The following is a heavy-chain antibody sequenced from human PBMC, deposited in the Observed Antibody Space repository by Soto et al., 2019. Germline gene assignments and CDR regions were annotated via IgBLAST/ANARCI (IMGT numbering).Heavy chain of an antibody. CDR1: GGTFSSYA. CDR3: ARAPPPGLAARNYYYYGMDV. V-gene: IGHV1-69*13. Sequence: SVKVSCKASGGTFSSYAISWVRQAPGQGLEWMGGIIPIFGTANYAQKFQGRVTITADESTSTAYMELSSLRSEDTAVYYCARAPPPGLAARNYYYYGMDVWGQGTTVTVSS. J-gene: IGHJ6*02. CDR2: IIPIFGTA. D-gene: IGHD6-6*01.